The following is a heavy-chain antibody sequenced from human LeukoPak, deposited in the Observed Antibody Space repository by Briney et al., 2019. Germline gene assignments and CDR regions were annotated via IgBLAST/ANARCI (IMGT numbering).Heavy chain of an antibody. Sequence: SETLSLTCAVYGGSFSGYYWSWIRQPPGKGLEWIGEIHHSGSTNYNPSLKSRVTISVDTSKNQFSLKLSSVTAADTAVYYCAGSSPNPLGELSPYYYYYMDVWGKGTTVTVSS. D-gene: IGHD3-16*02. V-gene: IGHV4-34*01. CDR2: IHHSGST. J-gene: IGHJ6*03. CDR1: GGSFSGYY. CDR3: AGSSPNPLGELSPYYYYYMDV.